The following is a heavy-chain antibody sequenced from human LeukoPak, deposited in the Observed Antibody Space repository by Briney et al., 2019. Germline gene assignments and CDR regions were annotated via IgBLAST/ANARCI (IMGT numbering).Heavy chain of an antibody. CDR3: AREKYYDSSGYSEGLDV. Sequence: PSETLSLTCTVSGDSISNSYWSWVRQPAGKGLEWIGRMYVSGTTNYNPSLRSRVTMSVDTSKKQFSPRLNSVTAADTAVYFCAREKYYDSSGYSEGLDVWGQGTTVTVS. V-gene: IGHV4-4*07. CDR1: GDSISNSY. CDR2: MYVSGTT. D-gene: IGHD3-22*01. J-gene: IGHJ6*02.